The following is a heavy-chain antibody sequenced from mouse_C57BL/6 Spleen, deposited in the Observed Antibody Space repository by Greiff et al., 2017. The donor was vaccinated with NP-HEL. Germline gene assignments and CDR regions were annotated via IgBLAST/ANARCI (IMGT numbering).Heavy chain of an antibody. CDR1: GFTFSSYG. J-gene: IGHJ2*01. CDR2: ISSGGSYT. CDR3: ARRGITTVVATKEDYFDY. Sequence: DVMLVESGGDLVKPGGSLKLSCAASGFTFSSYGMSWVRQTPDKRLEWVATISSGGSYTYYPDSVKGRFTISRDNAKNTLYLQMSSLKSEDTAMYYCARRGITTVVATKEDYFDYWGQGTTLTVSS. D-gene: IGHD1-1*01. V-gene: IGHV5-6*02.